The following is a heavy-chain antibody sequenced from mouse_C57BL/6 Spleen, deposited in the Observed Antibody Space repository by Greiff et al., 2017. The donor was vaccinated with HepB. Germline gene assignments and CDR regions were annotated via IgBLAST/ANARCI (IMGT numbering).Heavy chain of an antibody. J-gene: IGHJ2*01. CDR3: TSLYYYGSSSLDY. D-gene: IGHD1-1*01. V-gene: IGHV1-15*01. Sequence: QVQLQQSGAELVRPGASVTLSCKASGYTFTDYEMHWVKQTPVHGLEWIGAIDPETGGTAYNQKFKGKAILTADKSSSTAYMELRSLTSEDSAVYYCTSLYYYGSSSLDYWGQGTTLTVSS. CDR1: GYTFTDYE. CDR2: IDPETGGT.